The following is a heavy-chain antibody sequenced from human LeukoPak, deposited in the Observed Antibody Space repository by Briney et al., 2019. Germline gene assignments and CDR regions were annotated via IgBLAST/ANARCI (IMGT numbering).Heavy chain of an antibody. CDR1: GFTFSSYS. CDR2: ISSSSSYI. V-gene: IGHV3-21*01. CDR3: ASELVAAP. D-gene: IGHD5-12*01. J-gene: IGHJ5*02. Sequence: GGSLRLSCAASGFTFSSYSMTWVRQTPGKGLEWVSSISSSSSYIYYADSVKGRFTISRDNAKNSLYLQMNSLRAEDTAVYYCASELVAAPWGQGTLVTVSS.